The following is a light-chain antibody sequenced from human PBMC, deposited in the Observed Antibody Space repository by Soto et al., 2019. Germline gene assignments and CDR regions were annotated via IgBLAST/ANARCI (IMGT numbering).Light chain of an antibody. CDR1: QGISSY. J-gene: IGKJ3*01. Sequence: DIQMTQSPSSLAASVGDRATISCRASQGISSYLAWYQQKPGKAPKLLIYATSTLQSGVSSRFTGSGSGTDFTLTISILQPEDVANYYCQYYNWPPFTFGPGNKVDI. CDR3: QYYNWPPFT. CDR2: ATS. V-gene: IGKV1-27*01.